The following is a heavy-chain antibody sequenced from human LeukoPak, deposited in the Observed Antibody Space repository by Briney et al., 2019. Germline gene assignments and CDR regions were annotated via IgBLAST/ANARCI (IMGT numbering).Heavy chain of an antibody. D-gene: IGHD4-23*01. J-gene: IGHJ2*01. CDR2: IYHSGST. CDR3: AREDGGNSGWYFDL. Sequence: PSQTLSLTCAVSGGSISSGGYSWSWIRQPPGKGLEWIGYIYHSGSTYYNPSLKSRVTISVDRSKNQFSLKLSSVTAADTAVYYCAREDGGNSGWYFDLWGRGTLVTVSS. V-gene: IGHV4-30-2*01. CDR1: GGSISSGGYS.